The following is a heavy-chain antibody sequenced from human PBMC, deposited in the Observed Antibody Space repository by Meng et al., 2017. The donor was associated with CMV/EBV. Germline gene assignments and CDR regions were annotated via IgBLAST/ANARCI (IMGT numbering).Heavy chain of an antibody. CDR1: GGSISSYY. J-gene: IGHJ5*02. Sequence: QGQFKRSGPGLLKPSRPLSLTCHVSGGSISSYYWSWIRQPAGKGLEWIGRIYTSGSTNYNPSLKSRVTMSVDTSKNQFSLKLSSVTAADTAVYYCARSMVVAGDWFDPWGQGTLVTVSS. D-gene: IGHD2-15*01. V-gene: IGHV4-4*07. CDR2: IYTSGST. CDR3: ARSMVVAGDWFDP.